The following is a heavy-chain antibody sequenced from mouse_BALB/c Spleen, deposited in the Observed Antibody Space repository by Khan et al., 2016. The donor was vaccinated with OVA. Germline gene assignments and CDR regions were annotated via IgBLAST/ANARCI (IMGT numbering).Heavy chain of an antibody. CDR1: ATTFTPYW. J-gene: IGHJ2*01. CDR2: LIPTSGYT. Sequence: QVQLKESGAELAKPGASVKMSSKASATTFTPYWLHWLKQGPGQGLEWIGYLIPTSGYTDYNQKFKDKATLTADKSSSTAYMQLSSLTSDDSAVYYCARDRIDYWGQGTALTVSS. CDR3: ARDRIDY. V-gene: IGHV1-7*01.